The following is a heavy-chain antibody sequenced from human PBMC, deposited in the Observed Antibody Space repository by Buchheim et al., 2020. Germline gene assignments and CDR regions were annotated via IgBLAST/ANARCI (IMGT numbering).Heavy chain of an antibody. Sequence: EVQLVESGGGLVQPGGSLRLSCAASGFTFSSYWMSWVRQSPGKGLEWVANIKQDGSEKYYVDSVKGRFTISRDNAKNSLYLQMNSLRAEDTAVYYCARKLYVPRDYYYYGMDVWGQGTT. D-gene: IGHD3-16*02. CDR3: ARKLYVPRDYYYYGMDV. CDR1: GFTFSSYW. J-gene: IGHJ6*02. V-gene: IGHV3-7*01. CDR2: IKQDGSEK.